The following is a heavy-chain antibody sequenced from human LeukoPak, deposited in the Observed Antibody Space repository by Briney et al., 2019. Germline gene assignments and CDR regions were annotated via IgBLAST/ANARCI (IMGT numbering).Heavy chain of an antibody. CDR3: ARVVEQRGFDS. J-gene: IGHJ4*02. V-gene: IGHV3-30*03. Sequence: PGGSLRLSCAASGFTFSNFGMHWVRQAPGKGLEWVAVISYDGSNKYYADSVKGRFTISRDNSKNTLYLQMNSLRAEDTAVYYCARVVEQRGFDSWGPGTLVTVSS. D-gene: IGHD1/OR15-1a*01. CDR2: ISYDGSNK. CDR1: GFTFSNFG.